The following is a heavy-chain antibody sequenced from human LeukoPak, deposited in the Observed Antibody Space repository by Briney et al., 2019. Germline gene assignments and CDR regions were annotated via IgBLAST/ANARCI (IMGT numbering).Heavy chain of an antibody. V-gene: IGHV4-4*07. CDR3: ARHTAHYRVPTIDY. CDR1: GGSISTYY. CDR2: IYTTGST. J-gene: IGHJ4*02. Sequence: PSETLSLTCTVSGGSISTYYWSWIRQPAGKGLEWIGRIYTTGSTNYNPSLKSRVTMSVDTSKNQFSLKLSSVTAADTAVYYCARHTAHYRVPTIDYWGQGTLVTVSS. D-gene: IGHD1-14*01.